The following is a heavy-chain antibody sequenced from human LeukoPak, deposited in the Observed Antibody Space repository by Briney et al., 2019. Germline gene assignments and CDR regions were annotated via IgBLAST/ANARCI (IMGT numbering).Heavy chain of an antibody. CDR2: ISGSGGST. Sequence: GGSLRLSCAASGFTFSSYAMSWVRQAPGKGLEWVSAISGSGGSTVYADSVKGRFTISSDNSKNTLYLQMNSLRAEDKAVYYCAKNGYKSFYYYMDVWGKGTTVTVSS. V-gene: IGHV3-23*01. CDR3: AKNGYKSFYYYMDV. CDR1: GFTFSSYA. D-gene: IGHD1-14*01. J-gene: IGHJ6*03.